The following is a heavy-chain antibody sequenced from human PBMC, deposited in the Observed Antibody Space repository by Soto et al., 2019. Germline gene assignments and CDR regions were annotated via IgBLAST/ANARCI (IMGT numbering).Heavy chain of an antibody. J-gene: IGHJ4*02. CDR3: PGEVASGY. Sequence: QVQLVESGGGVVQPGRSLRLSCAVSGFTVSTYGMHWVRQAPGKGLEWVAVISRDGGIKFYADSVKGRFTISRDNSRNTLFLEMNSLRGDDMAVYYCPGEVASGYWGQGTLVTVSS. CDR1: GFTVSTYG. V-gene: IGHV3-30*03. CDR2: ISRDGGIK. D-gene: IGHD2-21*01.